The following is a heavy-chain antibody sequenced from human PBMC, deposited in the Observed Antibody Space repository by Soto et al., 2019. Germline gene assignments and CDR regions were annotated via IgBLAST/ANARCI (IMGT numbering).Heavy chain of an antibody. CDR3: ARKDFWSGYFWFDP. CDR1: GGSISSYD. D-gene: IGHD3-3*01. Sequence: SETLSLTCTVSGGSISSYDGSWIRQPPGKGLEWIGYIYYSGSTNYNPSLKSRVTISVDTSKNQFSLKLSSVTAADTAVYYCARKDFWSGYFWFDPWGQGTLVTVSS. J-gene: IGHJ5*02. CDR2: IYYSGST. V-gene: IGHV4-59*01.